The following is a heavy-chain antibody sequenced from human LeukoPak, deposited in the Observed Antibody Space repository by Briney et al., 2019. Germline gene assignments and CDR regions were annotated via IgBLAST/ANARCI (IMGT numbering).Heavy chain of an antibody. Sequence: GGSLRLSCAASGFTFTTYTIPWVRQAPGKGLEYVSAVVGNGGTTYYANSVKGRFTISRDNSKNTVYLQMGSLRAEDTAVYYCARERAFYYFDYWGQGALVTVSS. V-gene: IGHV3-64*01. CDR2: VVGNGGTT. CDR3: ARERAFYYFDY. J-gene: IGHJ4*02. CDR1: GFTFTTYT.